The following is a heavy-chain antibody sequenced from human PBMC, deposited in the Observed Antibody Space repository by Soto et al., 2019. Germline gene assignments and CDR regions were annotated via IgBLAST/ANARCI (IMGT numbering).Heavy chain of an antibody. Sequence: QEQLVQSGAEVKKPGSSVKVSCKASGGIFSSYAISWVRQAPGQGLEWMGGIIPIFGTANYAQKFQGRVTINADESTNTAYMDLSSLKSEETAIYYCARGGSGYVWFNEFWGQGTLVTVSS. D-gene: IGHD3-22*01. J-gene: IGHJ4*02. CDR2: IIPIFGTA. V-gene: IGHV1-69*01. CDR3: ARGGSGYVWFNEF. CDR1: GGIFSSYA.